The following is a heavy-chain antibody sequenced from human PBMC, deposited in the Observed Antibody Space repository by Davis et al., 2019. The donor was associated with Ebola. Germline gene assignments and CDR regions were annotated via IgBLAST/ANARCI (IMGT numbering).Heavy chain of an antibody. CDR3: AGSGSDY. CDR2: ISYDGSNK. Sequence: GESLKISCAASGFTVSSNYMSWVRQAPGKGLEWVAVISYDGSNKYYADSVKGRFTISGDNSKNTLYLQMNSLRAEDTAVYYCAGSGSDYWGQGSLVTVSS. V-gene: IGHV3-30-3*01. J-gene: IGHJ4*02. D-gene: IGHD3-10*01. CDR1: GFTVSSNY.